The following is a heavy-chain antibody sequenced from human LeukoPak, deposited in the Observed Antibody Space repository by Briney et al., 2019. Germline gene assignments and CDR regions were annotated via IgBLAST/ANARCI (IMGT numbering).Heavy chain of an antibody. CDR1: GYTFNSYG. V-gene: IGHV1-18*04. CDR2: ISIYTGNT. J-gene: IGHJ4*02. D-gene: IGHD2-21*02. Sequence: GASVKVSCKASGYTFNSYGISWVRQAPGQGLEWMGWISIYTGNTKYGEKFQGRATMTRDTSTSTAYLEVRSLSSDDTAVYYCAIVRGTALTAYPGYFDYWGQGTLVTVSS. CDR3: AIVRGTALTAYPGYFDY.